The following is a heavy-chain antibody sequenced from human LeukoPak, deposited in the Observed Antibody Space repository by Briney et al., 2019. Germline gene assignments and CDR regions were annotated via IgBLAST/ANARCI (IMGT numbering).Heavy chain of an antibody. J-gene: IGHJ6*03. D-gene: IGHD3-16*01. CDR3: ARLHAYTSLTPYYYYLYV. Sequence: SETLSLTCTDSGGSISCHYWSWIRQPPGKGLEWIGYIYYSGSTNYNPSLMSRATISVDTSMNQYSLKLSSVTAADTAVYYCARLHAYTSLTPYYYYLYVWGKGTTVTVSS. V-gene: IGHV4-59*08. CDR1: GGSISCHY. CDR2: IYYSGST.